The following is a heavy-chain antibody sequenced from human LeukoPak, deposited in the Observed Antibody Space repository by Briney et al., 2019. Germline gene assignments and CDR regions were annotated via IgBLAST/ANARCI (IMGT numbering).Heavy chain of an antibody. CDR3: ARDRCSGGNCYWRVFDN. Sequence: PGGSLRLSCAASGFTFSTYTMHWVRQAPGKGLEYVSAISSDGGSTYYANSVQGRFTISRDNSKNTLYLQLGCLRAEDMAVYFCARDRCSGGNCYWRVFDNWGQGTLVTVSS. CDR2: ISSDGGST. J-gene: IGHJ4*02. V-gene: IGHV3-64*01. D-gene: IGHD2-15*01. CDR1: GFTFSTYT.